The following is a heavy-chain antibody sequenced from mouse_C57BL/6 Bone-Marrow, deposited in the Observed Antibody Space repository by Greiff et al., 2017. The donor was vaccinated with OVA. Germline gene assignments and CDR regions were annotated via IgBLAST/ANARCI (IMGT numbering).Heavy chain of an antibody. CDR3: ASKYGIAWFAY. J-gene: IGHJ3*01. D-gene: IGHD2-10*02. CDR1: GYTFTSYW. Sequence: QVQLQQPGAELVKPGASVKLSCKASGYTFTSYWMHWVKQRPGQGLEWIGMIHPNSGSTNYNEKFKSKATLTVDKSSSTAYMQLSSLTSEDSAVYYCASKYGIAWFAYWGQGTLVTVSA. V-gene: IGHV1-64*01. CDR2: IHPNSGST.